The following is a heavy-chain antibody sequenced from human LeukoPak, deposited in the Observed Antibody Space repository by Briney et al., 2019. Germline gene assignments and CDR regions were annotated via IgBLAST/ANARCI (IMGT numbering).Heavy chain of an antibody. J-gene: IGHJ3*02. CDR3: ARSYCRGGSCYSGDAFDI. CDR1: GFTFSSYG. D-gene: IGHD2-15*01. Sequence: PGRSLRLSCAASGFTFSSYGMHWVRQAPGKGLEWVAVTSYDGSNKYYADSVKGRFTISRDNAKNSLYLQMNSLRAEDTAVYYCARSYCRGGSCYSGDAFDIWGQGTMVTVSS. V-gene: IGHV3-30*03. CDR2: TSYDGSNK.